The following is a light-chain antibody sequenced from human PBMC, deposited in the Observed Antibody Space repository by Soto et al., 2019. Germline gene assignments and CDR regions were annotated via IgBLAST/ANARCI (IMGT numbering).Light chain of an antibody. V-gene: IGKV2-28*01. J-gene: IGKJ5*01. CDR1: QSLLHSNGYNY. CDR3: MQALQTPPT. Sequence: VRTQSTLSLRVTPGEPASISCRSSQSLLHSNGYNYLDWYLQKPGQSPQLLIYLGSNRASGVPDRFSGSGSGTDFTLKISRVEAEDVGVYYCMQALQTPPTFGQGTRPEIK. CDR2: LGS.